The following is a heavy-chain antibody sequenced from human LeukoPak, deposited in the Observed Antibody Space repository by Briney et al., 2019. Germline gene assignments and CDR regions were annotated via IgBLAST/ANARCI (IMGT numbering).Heavy chain of an antibody. CDR3: ARLQQGSWFSV. J-gene: IGHJ4*02. V-gene: IGHV3-66*04. Sequence: VGSLRLSCAASGFTVSSNYMSWVRQAPGKGLEWVSVIYSGGSTYYADSVKGRFTISRDNSKNTLYLQMNSLRAEDTAVYYCARLQQGSWFSVWGQGTLVTVSS. D-gene: IGHD6-13*01. CDR1: GFTVSSNY. CDR2: IYSGGST.